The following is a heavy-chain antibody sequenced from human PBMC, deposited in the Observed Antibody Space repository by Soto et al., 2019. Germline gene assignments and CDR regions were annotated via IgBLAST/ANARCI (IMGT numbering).Heavy chain of an antibody. D-gene: IGHD3-10*01. CDR1: GFNFHGST. CDR2: ISIKPNNFAT. CDR3: VRCYQNSNYYLDH. J-gene: IGHJ4*02. Sequence: GPALTISYVGSGFNFHGSTIHRVRQATGKGLEWIGLISIKPNNFATVYAASVTGRFTISRDDSKNRAYLEMDSLKTEDTALYYCVRCYQNSNYYLDHSGRGTLVTGSS. V-gene: IGHV3-73*01.